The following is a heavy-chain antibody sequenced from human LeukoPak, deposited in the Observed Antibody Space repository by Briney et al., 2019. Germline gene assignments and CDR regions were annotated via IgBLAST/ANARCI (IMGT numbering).Heavy chain of an antibody. CDR2: INHSGST. CDR1: GGSFSGYY. J-gene: IGHJ4*02. Sequence: SETLSLTCAVYGGSFSGYYWSWIRQPPGKGLEWIGEINHSGSTNYNPSLKSRVTISVDTSKNQFSLKLSSVTAADTAVYYCARGRTAMVDYWGQGTLVTVSS. D-gene: IGHD5-18*01. V-gene: IGHV4-34*01. CDR3: ARGRTAMVDY.